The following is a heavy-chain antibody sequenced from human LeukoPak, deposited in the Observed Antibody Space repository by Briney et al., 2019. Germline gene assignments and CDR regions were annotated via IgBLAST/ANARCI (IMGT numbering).Heavy chain of an antibody. CDR3: SNTRDGYNGNYFDY. CDR2: LNPSGGSS. Sequence: ASVKVSCKASGYTVTSYYMHWVRQAPGQGLEWMGILNPSGGSSSYAQKFQGRVTMTRDTSTTTVYMELTSLTSDDTAVYYCSNTRDGYNGNYFDYWGQGTLVTVSS. J-gene: IGHJ4*02. CDR1: GYTVTSYY. D-gene: IGHD5-24*01. V-gene: IGHV1-46*01.